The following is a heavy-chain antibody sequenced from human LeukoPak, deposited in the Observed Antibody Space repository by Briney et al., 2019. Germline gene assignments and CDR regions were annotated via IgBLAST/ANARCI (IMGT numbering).Heavy chain of an antibody. V-gene: IGHV4-59*08. D-gene: IGHD5-24*01. CDR3: ARLYLPATRFDY. CDR1: GGPISSYY. CDR2: IYYSGST. Sequence: PSETLSLTCTVSGGPISSYYWSWIRQPPGKGLEWIGYIYYSGSTNYNTSLKSRVTISVDTSKNQFSLKLTSVTAADTAVYYCARLYLPATRFDYWGQGTLVTVSS. J-gene: IGHJ4*02.